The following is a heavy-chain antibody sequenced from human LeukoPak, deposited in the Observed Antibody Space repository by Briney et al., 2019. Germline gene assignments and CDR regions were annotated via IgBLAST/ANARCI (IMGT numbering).Heavy chain of an antibody. CDR1: GFTFSNYA. D-gene: IGHD3-16*02. CDR2: ITGTGGTI. V-gene: IGHV3-23*01. J-gene: IGHJ4*02. CDR3: ARSYDYVWGSYRETFDY. Sequence: GGSLRLSCAASGFTFSNYAMSWVRQAPGKGLEWVSAITGTGGTIYYADSVKGRFTISRDNAKNSLYLQMNSLRAEDTAVYYCARSYDYVWGSYRETFDYWGQGTLVTVSS.